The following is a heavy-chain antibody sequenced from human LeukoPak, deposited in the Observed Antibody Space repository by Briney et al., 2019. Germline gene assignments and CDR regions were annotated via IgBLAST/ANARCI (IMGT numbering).Heavy chain of an antibody. D-gene: IGHD6-13*01. J-gene: IGHJ6*02. CDR1: GGTFSSYA. CDR2: IIPILGIA. V-gene: IGHV1-69*04. CDR3: ARDREKQQPRLRTSYGMDV. Sequence: SVKVSCKASGGTFSSYATSWVRQAPGQGLEWMGRIIPILGIANYAQKFRGRVTITADKSTSTAYMELSSLRSEDTAVYYCARDREKQQPRLRTSYGMDVWGQGTTVTVSS.